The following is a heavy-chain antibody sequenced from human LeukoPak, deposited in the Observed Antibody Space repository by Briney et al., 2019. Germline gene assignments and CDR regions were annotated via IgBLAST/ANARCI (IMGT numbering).Heavy chain of an antibody. CDR1: GFTFSSYG. J-gene: IGHJ4*02. CDR2: ISYDGSNK. V-gene: IGHV3-30*18. CDR3: AKVSVGDYSHAIDY. D-gene: IGHD2-21*02. Sequence: PGGSLRLSCAASGFTFSSYGMHWVRQAPGKGLEWVAVISYDGSNKYYADSVKGRFTISRDNSKNTLYLQMNSLRAEDTAVYYCAKVSVGDYSHAIDYWGQGTLVTVSS.